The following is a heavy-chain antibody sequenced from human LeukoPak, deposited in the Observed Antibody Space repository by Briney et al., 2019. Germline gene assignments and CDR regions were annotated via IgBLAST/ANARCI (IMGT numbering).Heavy chain of an antibody. Sequence: ASVKVSCKTSGYAFTGFYIHWVRQAPGQGLEWMGRMKPKNGGANYSQRFQGRVTMIRDTSMNTAYMELSGLESDDTAIYYCARGGRDTSPYNWFDPWGQGTLVTVSS. CDR3: ARGGRDTSPYNWFDP. D-gene: IGHD2-2*01. CDR2: MKPKNGGA. CDR1: GYAFTGFY. V-gene: IGHV1-2*06. J-gene: IGHJ5*02.